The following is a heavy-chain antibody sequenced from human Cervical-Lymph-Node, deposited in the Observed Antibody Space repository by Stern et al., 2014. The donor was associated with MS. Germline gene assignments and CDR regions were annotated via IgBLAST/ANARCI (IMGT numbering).Heavy chain of an antibody. Sequence: VQLEASGGGVVQPGRSLRLTCAASGFTFSRYGMHLVRQAPGKGLELVSLISHDGSNKYYADSVRGRFTISRDKSKNTLYLQMNSLRAEDTAVYYCAKDVSDSSAWYYFDYWGQGNLVTVSS. D-gene: IGHD6-19*01. CDR1: GFTFSRYG. V-gene: IGHV3-30*18. J-gene: IGHJ4*02. CDR3: AKDVSDSSAWYYFDY. CDR2: ISHDGSNK.